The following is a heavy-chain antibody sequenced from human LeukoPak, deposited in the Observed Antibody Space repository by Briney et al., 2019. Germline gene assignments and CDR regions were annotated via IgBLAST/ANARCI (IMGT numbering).Heavy chain of an antibody. D-gene: IGHD5-18*01. Sequence: ASVKVSCKASGGTFSSYTISWVRRAPGQGLEWMGRIIPILGIANYAQKFQGRVTITADKSTSTAYMEMSSLRSEDTAVHYCAREVKRGSSYGYPLLGYWGQGTLVTVSS. V-gene: IGHV1-69*04. CDR2: IIPILGIA. J-gene: IGHJ4*02. CDR1: GGTFSSYT. CDR3: AREVKRGSSYGYPLLGY.